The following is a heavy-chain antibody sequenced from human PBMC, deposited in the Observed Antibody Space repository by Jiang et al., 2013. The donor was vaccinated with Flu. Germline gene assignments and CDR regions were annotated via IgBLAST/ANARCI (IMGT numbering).Heavy chain of an antibody. D-gene: IGHD3-10*01. CDR2: IYYSGST. CDR1: GGSISSYY. J-gene: IGHJ4*02. CDR3: ARGLYYGSGMPPHY. V-gene: IGHV4-59*08. Sequence: GSGLVKPSETLSLTCTVSGGSISSYYWSWIRQPPGKGLEWIGYIYYSGSTNYNPSLKSRVTISVDTSKNQFSLKLSSVTAADTAVYYCARGLYYGSGMPPHYWGQGTLVTVSS.